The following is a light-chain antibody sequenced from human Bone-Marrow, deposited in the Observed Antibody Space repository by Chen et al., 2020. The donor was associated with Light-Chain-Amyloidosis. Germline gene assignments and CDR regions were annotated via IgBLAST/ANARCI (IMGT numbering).Light chain of an antibody. CDR2: EAK. CDR3: CSYAGRGKM. J-gene: IGLJ3*02. CDR1: SSDVGTYNL. V-gene: IGLV2-23*01. Sequence: QSALTHPASVSGSPGQSITISGTGSSSDVGTYNLVSWYQHHPGKAPKLIIYEAKKRPSGVSNRFSGSRSGYTASLTISGLQAEDEADYYCCSYAGRGKMFGGGTKLTVL.